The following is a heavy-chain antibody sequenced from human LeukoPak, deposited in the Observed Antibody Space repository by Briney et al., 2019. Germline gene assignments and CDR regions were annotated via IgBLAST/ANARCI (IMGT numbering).Heavy chain of an antibody. Sequence: GGSLRLSCAASGFTFDDYAMHWVRQAPEKGLEWVSGISWNSGSIGYADSVKGRFTISRDNAKNSLYLQMNSLRAEDTAVYYCTRETNPLVRVRGGMDYWGQGTLVTVSS. CDR3: TRETNPLVRVRGGMDY. D-gene: IGHD3-10*01. V-gene: IGHV3-9*01. CDR2: ISWNSGSI. J-gene: IGHJ4*02. CDR1: GFTFDDYA.